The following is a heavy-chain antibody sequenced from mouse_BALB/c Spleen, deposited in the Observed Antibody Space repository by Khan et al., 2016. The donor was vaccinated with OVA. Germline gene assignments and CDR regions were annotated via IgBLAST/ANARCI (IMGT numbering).Heavy chain of an antibody. Sequence: EVELGESGGDLVKPGGSLKLSCAASGFTFSNYGMSWVRQTPDKRLEWVAIISTSGSYTYYPDSVKGRFTISRDNAKNTLYLQMSSVKSEDTAIYYCARCLNGSSYVYCAMDYWGQGTSVTVAS. CDR3: ARCLNGSSYVYCAMDY. CDR2: ISTSGSYT. V-gene: IGHV5-6*01. J-gene: IGHJ4*01. CDR1: GFTFSNYG. D-gene: IGHD1-1*01.